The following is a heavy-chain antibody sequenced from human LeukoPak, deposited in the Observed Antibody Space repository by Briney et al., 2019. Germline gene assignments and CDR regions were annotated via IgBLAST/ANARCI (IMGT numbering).Heavy chain of an antibody. CDR2: IWFDGSNK. CDR1: GFTFNTYG. V-gene: IGHV3-30*02. D-gene: IGHD3-22*01. Sequence: GGSLRLSCAASGFTFNTYGMHWVRQAPGKGPEGAAFIWFDGSNKYYADSVKGRLTISRDNSKNTLYLQLNSLRFEDTAVYYSAKARDITGPMRVANFDYWGQGALVTVSS. CDR3: AKARDITGPMRVANFDY. J-gene: IGHJ4*02.